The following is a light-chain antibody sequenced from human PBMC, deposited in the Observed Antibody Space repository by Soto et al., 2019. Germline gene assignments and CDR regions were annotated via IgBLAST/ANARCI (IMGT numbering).Light chain of an antibody. CDR3: AAWDDSLKGYV. Sequence: VLTQPPSASGTPGQRVTISCSGSSSNFGANTVNWYQQLPGTAPKLLIYSNIQRPSGVPDRFSGSKSGTSASLAISGLQSEDEADYYCAAWDDSLKGYVFGAGTKVTVL. CDR2: SNI. CDR1: SSNFGANT. V-gene: IGLV1-44*01. J-gene: IGLJ1*01.